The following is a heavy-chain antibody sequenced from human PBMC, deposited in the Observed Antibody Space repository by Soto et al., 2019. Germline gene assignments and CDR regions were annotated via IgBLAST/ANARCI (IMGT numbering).Heavy chain of an antibody. CDR2: IYHTGST. CDR1: CGSISRSNW. CDR3: ARDSGGGADY. V-gene: IGHV4-4*02. J-gene: IGHJ4*02. Sequence: PSETLSLTCVVSCGSISRSNWWSWVRQPPGKGLEWIGEIYHTGSTTYNPSLNSRVTISVDKSKNQFSLELSSVTAADTAVYYCARDSGGGADYWGQGTLVTSPQ. D-gene: IGHD2-21*01.